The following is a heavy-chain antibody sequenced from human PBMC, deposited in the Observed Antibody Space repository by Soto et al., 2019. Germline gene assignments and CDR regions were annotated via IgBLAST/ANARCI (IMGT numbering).Heavy chain of an antibody. CDR2: ISAYNGNT. J-gene: IGHJ6*02. D-gene: IGHD3-3*01. V-gene: IGHV1-18*04. Sequence: ASVKVSCKASGYTFTSYGISWVRQAPGQGLEWMGWISAYNGNTNYAQKLQGRVTMTTDTSTSTAYMELRSLRSDDTAVYYCARDKKRGNYDFWSGYGYYYYYGMDVWGQGTTVTVSS. CDR3: ARDKKRGNYDFWSGYGYYYYYGMDV. CDR1: GYTFTSYG.